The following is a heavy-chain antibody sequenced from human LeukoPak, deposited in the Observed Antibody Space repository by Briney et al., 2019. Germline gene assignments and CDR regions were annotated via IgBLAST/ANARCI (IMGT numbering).Heavy chain of an antibody. Sequence: GGSLRLSCAASGFTFSSYWMHWVRQAPGKGLVWVSRINSDGSSTSYADSVKGRFTISRDNAKNTLYLQMNSLRAEDTAVYYCARSIYDYGDYWYFDYWGQGTLVTVSS. J-gene: IGHJ4*02. CDR2: INSDGSST. CDR3: ARSIYDYGDYWYFDY. V-gene: IGHV3-74*01. D-gene: IGHD4-17*01. CDR1: GFTFSSYW.